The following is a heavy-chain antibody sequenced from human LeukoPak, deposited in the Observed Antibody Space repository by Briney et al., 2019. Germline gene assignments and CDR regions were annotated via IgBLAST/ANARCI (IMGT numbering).Heavy chain of an antibody. J-gene: IGHJ5*02. V-gene: IGHV4-38-2*02. D-gene: IGHD3-10*01. Sequence: SETLSLTCAVSDYSITSDYYWGWIRQPPGKGLEWIGSIYHSGTTDYNPSLKSRVTISVDTSKNQFSLKLTSVTAADTAVYYCAREGSTSGMNWFDPWGQGNLVTVSS. CDR1: DYSITSDYY. CDR2: IYHSGTT. CDR3: AREGSTSGMNWFDP.